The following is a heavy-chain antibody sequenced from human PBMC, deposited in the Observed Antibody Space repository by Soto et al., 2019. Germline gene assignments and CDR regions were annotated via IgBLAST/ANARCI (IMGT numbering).Heavy chain of an antibody. CDR2: ISGSGGST. CDR3: APSLPHGGKLGVIDY. CDR1: GFTFSSYA. V-gene: IGHV3-23*01. Sequence: GGSLRLSCAASGFTFSSYAMSWVRQAPGKGLEWVSAISGSGGSTYYADSVKGRFTISRDNSKNTLYLQMNSLRAEDTAVYYCAPSLPHGGKLGVIDYWGQGTLVTVSS. J-gene: IGHJ4*02. D-gene: IGHD2-15*01.